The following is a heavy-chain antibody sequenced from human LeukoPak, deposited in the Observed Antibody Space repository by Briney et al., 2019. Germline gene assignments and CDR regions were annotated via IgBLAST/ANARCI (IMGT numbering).Heavy chain of an antibody. CDR3: ARDALIAAAGAYNWFDP. J-gene: IGHJ5*02. CDR2: IKQDGSEK. V-gene: IGHV3-7*01. CDR1: GFTFSSYW. Sequence: GGSLRLSCAASGFTFSSYWTSWVRQAPGKGLEGVANIKQDGSEKYYVDSVKGRFTISRDNAKNSLYRQMNSLRAEDTAVYYCARDALIAAAGAYNWFDPWGQGTLVTVSS. D-gene: IGHD6-13*01.